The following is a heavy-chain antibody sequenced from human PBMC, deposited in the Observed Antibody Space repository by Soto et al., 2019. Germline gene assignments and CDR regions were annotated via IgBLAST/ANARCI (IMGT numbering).Heavy chain of an antibody. V-gene: IGHV1-18*01. CDR2: ISPNNGNT. Sequence: QVQMVQSGAEVKKPGASVKVSCKASSHTFSSYGISWVRQAPGQGLDWMGWISPNNGNTNYAQKVQGRVSMTTDTSTGTAYMELRSLRSDDTAVYYCARGVAVARKDLLPRSHFDYWGQGTLVTVSS. CDR1: SHTFSSYG. CDR3: ARGVAVARKDLLPRSHFDY. J-gene: IGHJ4*02. D-gene: IGHD6-19*01.